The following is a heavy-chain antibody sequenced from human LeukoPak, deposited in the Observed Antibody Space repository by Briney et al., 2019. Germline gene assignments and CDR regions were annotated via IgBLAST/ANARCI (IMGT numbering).Heavy chain of an antibody. CDR2: FDPEDGET. Sequence: ASVKVSCKASGYTFTGYYMHWVRQAPGKGLEWMGGFDPEDGETIYAQKFQGRVTMTEDTSTDTAYMELSSLRSEDTAVYYCATDKGYYDSSGYYGYYFDYWGQGTLVTVSS. CDR3: ATDKGYYDSSGYYGYYFDY. J-gene: IGHJ4*02. V-gene: IGHV1-24*01. D-gene: IGHD3-22*01. CDR1: GYTFTGYY.